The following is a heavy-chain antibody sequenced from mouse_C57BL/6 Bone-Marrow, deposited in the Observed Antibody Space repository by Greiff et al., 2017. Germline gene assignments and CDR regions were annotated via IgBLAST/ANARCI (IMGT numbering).Heavy chain of an antibody. V-gene: IGHV1-18*01. Sequence: VQLQQSGPELVKPGASVKIPCKASGYTFTDYNMDWVKQSHGKSLEWIGDINPNNGGTIYNQKFKGKATLTVDKSSSTAYMERRSLTSEDTAVYYCARQLRTYPLYFDYWGQGTTLTVSS. D-gene: IGHD3-2*02. CDR3: ARQLRTYPLYFDY. J-gene: IGHJ2*01. CDR1: GYTFTDYN. CDR2: INPNNGGT.